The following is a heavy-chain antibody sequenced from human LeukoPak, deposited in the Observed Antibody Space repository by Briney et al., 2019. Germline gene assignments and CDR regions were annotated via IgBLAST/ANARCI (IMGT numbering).Heavy chain of an antibody. V-gene: IGHV3-30*02. Sequence: GGSLRLSCAASGFTFSSYEMNWVRQAPGKGLEWVAFIRYDGSNKYYADSVKGRFTISRDNAKNTLYLQMNSLRAEDTAVYYCARRVGGTIPLYYFDYWGQGTLVTVSS. J-gene: IGHJ4*02. D-gene: IGHD3-3*01. CDR3: ARRVGGTIPLYYFDY. CDR1: GFTFSSYE. CDR2: IRYDGSNK.